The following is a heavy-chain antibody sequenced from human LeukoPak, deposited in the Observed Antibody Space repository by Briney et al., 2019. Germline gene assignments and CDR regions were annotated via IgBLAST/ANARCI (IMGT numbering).Heavy chain of an antibody. CDR2: INPNSGGT. D-gene: IGHD2-15*01. V-gene: IGHV1-2*02. CDR1: GYTFTGYY. Sequence: ASVKVSCKASGYTFTGYYMHWVRQAPGQGLEWMGWINPNSGGTNYAQKFQGRVTMTRDTSISIVYMELNRLTSDDTAVYYCARGGGGLAYWGPGTLVTVSS. CDR3: ARGGGGLAY. J-gene: IGHJ4*02.